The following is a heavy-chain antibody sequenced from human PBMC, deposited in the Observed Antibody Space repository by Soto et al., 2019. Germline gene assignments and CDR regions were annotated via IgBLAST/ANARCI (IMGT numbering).Heavy chain of an antibody. D-gene: IGHD1-26*01. CDR1: GGTFSSYA. Sequence: ASLKVSCKASGGTFSSYAISWVRQAPGQGLEWMGGIIPIFGTANYAQKFQGRVTITADESTSTAYMELSSLRSEDTAVYYCARERNYSGSYSAFDIWGQGTMVTVSS. J-gene: IGHJ3*02. V-gene: IGHV1-69*13. CDR3: ARERNYSGSYSAFDI. CDR2: IIPIFGTA.